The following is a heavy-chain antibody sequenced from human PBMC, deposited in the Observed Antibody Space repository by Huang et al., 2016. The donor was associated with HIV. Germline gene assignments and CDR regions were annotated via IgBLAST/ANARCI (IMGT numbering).Heavy chain of an antibody. CDR3: AWLHSPSSLWYFDY. CDR2: IYYRGRP. Sequence: QVQLQESGPGLAKPSETLSLTCSVSGGSTSAFYWSWIRQTPRKGLEWIGEIYYRGRPHYHPSPKRRGTMSLDTSKNQFSRKLNSVTAADTSVYYCAWLHSPSSLWYFDYWGQGTLLTVSS. D-gene: IGHD6-13*01. J-gene: IGHJ4*02. V-gene: IGHV4-59*01. CDR1: GGSTSAFY.